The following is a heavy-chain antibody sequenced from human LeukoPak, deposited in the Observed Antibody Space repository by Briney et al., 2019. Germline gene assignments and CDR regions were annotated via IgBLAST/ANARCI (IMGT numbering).Heavy chain of an antibody. V-gene: IGHV3-30*18. Sequence: GGSLRLSCAASGFTFSSYWMHWVRQAPGKGLEWVAVISYDGSNKYYADSVKGRFTISRDNSKNTLYLQMNSLRAEDTAVYYCAKDHSSSYDYWGQGTLVTVSS. J-gene: IGHJ4*02. D-gene: IGHD6-13*01. CDR1: GFTFSSYW. CDR3: AKDHSSSYDY. CDR2: ISYDGSNK.